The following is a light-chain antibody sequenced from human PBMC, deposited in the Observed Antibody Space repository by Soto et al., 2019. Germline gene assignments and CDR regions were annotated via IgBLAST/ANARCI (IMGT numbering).Light chain of an antibody. CDR2: DAS. Sequence: EIVLTQSPATLSLSPGERATLSCRASQSVSSYLAWYQQKPGQAPRLLIYDASNRATGIPARFSGSGSGTDFTLTISSLEPEDFAVYYCQQRSNWPWTCGQGTKVAIK. J-gene: IGKJ1*01. CDR3: QQRSNWPWT. V-gene: IGKV3-11*01. CDR1: QSVSSY.